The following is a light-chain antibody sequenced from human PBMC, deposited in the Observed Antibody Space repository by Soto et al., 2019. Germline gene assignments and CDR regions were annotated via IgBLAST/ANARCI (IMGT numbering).Light chain of an antibody. CDR2: DHN. CDR3: ANWYGSRPGEV. CDR1: SSNIGNNY. Sequence: QAVVTQSPSVSAAPGQKVTISCSGSSSNIGNNYVSWYQQLPGTAPKLLIYDHNKRPSGIPDRFSGSKSGTSGTLDIYGRQTGDEGDYYCANWYGSRPGEVFGGGTKVAVL. J-gene: IGLJ2*01. V-gene: IGLV1-51*01.